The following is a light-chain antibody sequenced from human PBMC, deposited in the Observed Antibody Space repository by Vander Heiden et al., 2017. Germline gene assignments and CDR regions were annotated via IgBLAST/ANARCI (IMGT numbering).Light chain of an antibody. CDR3: AAWDDSLNGPNWV. CDR1: ISNIGSNT. Sequence: QSVLTQPPSASGPPGQRVLISCSGSISNIGSNTVNWYQQLPGTDPKLLIFSNNQRPSGVPDRFSGSKSGTSASLAIRGLQSEDEADYYCAAWDDSLNGPNWVFGGGTKLTVL. J-gene: IGLJ3*02. V-gene: IGLV1-44*01. CDR2: SNN.